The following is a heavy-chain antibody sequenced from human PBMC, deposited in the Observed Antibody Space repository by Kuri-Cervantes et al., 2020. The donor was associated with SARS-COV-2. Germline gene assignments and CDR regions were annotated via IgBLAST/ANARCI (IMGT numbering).Heavy chain of an antibody. V-gene: IGHV3-21*01. CDR3: ARDCYDFNNGYYTGQFAY. D-gene: IGHD3-3*01. CDR1: GFTLSSYS. CDR2: ISNSGSYI. J-gene: IGHJ4*02. Sequence: LSLTCAVSGFTLSSYSMSWVRQAPGKGLEWVSSISNSGSYIYYADSVRGRFTISRDNAKNSLYLQMNSLRAEDTAVYHCARDCYDFNNGYYTGQFAYWGQGTLVTVSS.